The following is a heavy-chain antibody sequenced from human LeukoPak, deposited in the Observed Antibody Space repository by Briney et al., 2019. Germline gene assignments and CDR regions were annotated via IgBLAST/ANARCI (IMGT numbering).Heavy chain of an antibody. Sequence: GASVKVSCKASGYTFTSYGISWVRQAPGQGLEWMGWISAYNGNTNYAQKLQGRVTMTTHTSTSTAYMELRSLRSDDTAVYYCARLPVPRNAYGDYYFDYWGQGTLVTVSS. D-gene: IGHD4-17*01. CDR2: ISAYNGNT. J-gene: IGHJ4*02. CDR3: ARLPVPRNAYGDYYFDY. CDR1: GYTFTSYG. V-gene: IGHV1-18*01.